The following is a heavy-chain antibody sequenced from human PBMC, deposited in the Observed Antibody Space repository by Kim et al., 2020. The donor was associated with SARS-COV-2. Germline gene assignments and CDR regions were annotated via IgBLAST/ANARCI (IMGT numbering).Heavy chain of an antibody. V-gene: IGHV3-30-3*01. CDR3: ARGNYYESVSLSDYYNGMDV. CDR1: GLSFDSSA. D-gene: IGHD3-10*01. CDR2: ISYDGRNK. J-gene: IGHJ6*02. Sequence: GGSLRLSCAASGLSFDSSAMNWVRQAPGKGLEWVAVISYDGRNKEYADSVKGLFTISRDNSKSTLSLQMNSLRVEDTAVYYCARGNYYESVSLSDYYNGMDVWGQGTTVTVSS.